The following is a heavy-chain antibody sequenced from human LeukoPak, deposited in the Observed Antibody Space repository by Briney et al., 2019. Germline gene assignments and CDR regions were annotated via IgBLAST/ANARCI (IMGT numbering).Heavy chain of an antibody. Sequence: GGSLRLSCAASGFTVSSNYMSWVRQAPGKGLEWVSVIYSGGSTYYADSVKGRFTISRDTSKNTLYLQMNSLRAEDTAVYYCARDRAYQATTGYYGYWGQGTLVTVSS. CDR1: GFTVSSNY. J-gene: IGHJ4*02. CDR2: IYSGGST. V-gene: IGHV3-53*05. CDR3: ARDRAYQATTGYYGY. D-gene: IGHD3-9*01.